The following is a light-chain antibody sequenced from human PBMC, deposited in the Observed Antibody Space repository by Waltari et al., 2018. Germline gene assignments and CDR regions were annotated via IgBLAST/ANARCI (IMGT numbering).Light chain of an antibody. V-gene: IGLV3-21*04. CDR1: TITTKR. CDR3: QVWDSKSDHVI. Sequence: SYVLAQPPSLSGAPGKTDRPTCGAKTITTKRVHWYQQRPGQAPVLVIYQDSYRPSGIPERFSGSNSGSTATLTISRVEAGDEADYYCQVWDSKSDHVIFGGGTKLTVL. J-gene: IGLJ2*01. CDR2: QDS.